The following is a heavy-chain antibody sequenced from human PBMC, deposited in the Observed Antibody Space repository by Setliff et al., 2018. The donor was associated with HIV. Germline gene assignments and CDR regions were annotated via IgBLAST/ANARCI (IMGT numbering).Heavy chain of an antibody. CDR2: IYKSGTT. Sequence: KTSETLSLTCSVSGGSINSYHWSWIRQSPGKGLEWIGYIYKSGTTNYSSSLKSRVTISADPSKNQFSLKLTSVTAADTAVYYCGRLSETAMASFDSWGQGTQVTV. V-gene: IGHV4-4*08. CDR3: GRLSETAMASFDS. J-gene: IGHJ4*02. CDR1: GGSINSYH. D-gene: IGHD5-18*01.